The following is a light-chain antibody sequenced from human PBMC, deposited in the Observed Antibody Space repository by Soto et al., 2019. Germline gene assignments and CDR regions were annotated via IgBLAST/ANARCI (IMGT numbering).Light chain of an antibody. J-gene: IGLJ2*01. CDR2: DDS. V-gene: IGLV3-21*02. Sequence: SSELTQPPSVSVAPGQTARITCGGNNIGSKSVHWYQQKPGQAPVLVVYDDSDRPSGIPERFSGSNSGNTATLTISRVEAGDEADYYCQAWDSSSDHVVFGGGTKLTVL. CDR1: NIGSKS. CDR3: QAWDSSSDHVV.